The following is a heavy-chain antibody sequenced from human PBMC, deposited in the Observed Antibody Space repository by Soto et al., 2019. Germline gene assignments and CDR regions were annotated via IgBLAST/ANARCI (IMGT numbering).Heavy chain of an antibody. J-gene: IGHJ3*02. V-gene: IGHV3-9*01. CDR3: AKMGGEGGRTFDI. CDR1: GFTLDNYA. CDR2: ISWNSGNI. D-gene: IGHD3-10*01. Sequence: EMQLVESGGGLVQPGRSLRLSCEASGFTLDNYAMHWVRQAPGKGLDWVSGISWNSGNIGYADSVRGRFTISRDNAKNSLYLQMNSLRTEDTAFYYCAKMGGEGGRTFDIWDQGTMVTVSS.